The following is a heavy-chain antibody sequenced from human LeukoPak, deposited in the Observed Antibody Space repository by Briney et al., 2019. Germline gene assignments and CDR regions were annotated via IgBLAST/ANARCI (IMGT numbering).Heavy chain of an antibody. CDR3: ARRVIAAGLDAFDI. D-gene: IGHD6-13*01. Sequence: SETLSLTCTVSGGSISSSSYYWGWIRQPPGKGLEWIGSIYYSGSANYNPSLKSRVTISVDTSKNQFSLKLSSVTAADTAVYYCARRVIAAGLDAFDIWGQGTMVTVSS. CDR1: GGSISSSSYY. J-gene: IGHJ3*02. V-gene: IGHV4-39*07. CDR2: IYYSGSA.